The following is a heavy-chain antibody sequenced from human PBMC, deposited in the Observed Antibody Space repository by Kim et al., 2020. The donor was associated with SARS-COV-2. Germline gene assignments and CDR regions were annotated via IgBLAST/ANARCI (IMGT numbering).Heavy chain of an antibody. CDR3: ARGGDGYPKFPRQMPPIYDAFDI. V-gene: IGHV1-69*02. Sequence: SVKVSCKASGGTFSSYTISWVRQAPGQGLEWMGRIIPILGIANYAQKFQGRVTITADKSTSTAYMELSSLRSEDTAVYYCARGGDGYPKFPRQMPPIYDAFDIWGQGTMVTVSS. CDR2: IIPILGIA. D-gene: IGHD3-16*01. J-gene: IGHJ3*02. CDR1: GGTFSSYT.